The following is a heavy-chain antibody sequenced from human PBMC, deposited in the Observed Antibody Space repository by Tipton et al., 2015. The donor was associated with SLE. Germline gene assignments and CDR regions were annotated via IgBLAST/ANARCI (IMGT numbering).Heavy chain of an antibody. CDR2: VFTSGAS. CDR1: GVSISTGSYY. CDR3: ATNGHGETYEFFTEYLRH. Sequence: LRLSCSVSGVSISTGSYYWSWIRQSAGQGLEWMGRVFTSGASNSNPSLKSRVSISIDTSNNQFSLKLNSVTAADTAVYYCATNGHGETYEFFTEYLRHWGQGTLVTVSS. V-gene: IGHV4-61*02. J-gene: IGHJ1*01. D-gene: IGHD5-12*01.